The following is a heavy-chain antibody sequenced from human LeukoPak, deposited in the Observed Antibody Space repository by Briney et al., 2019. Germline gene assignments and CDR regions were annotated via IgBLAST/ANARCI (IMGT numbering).Heavy chain of an antibody. Sequence: ASVKASCKASGYTFTGYYMHWVRQAPGQGLEWMGWINPNSGGTNYAQKFQGRVTMSRDTSISTAYMELSRLRSDDTAVYYCARRGYYYDSSWFDPWGQGTLVTVSS. CDR2: INPNSGGT. V-gene: IGHV1-2*02. CDR3: ARRGYYYDSSWFDP. D-gene: IGHD3-22*01. CDR1: GYTFTGYY. J-gene: IGHJ5*02.